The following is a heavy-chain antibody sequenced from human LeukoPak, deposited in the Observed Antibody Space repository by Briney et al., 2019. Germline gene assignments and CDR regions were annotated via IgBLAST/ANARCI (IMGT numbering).Heavy chain of an antibody. CDR3: ARGSTLSPRAVAGLLGFFDY. J-gene: IGHJ4*02. CDR1: GGTFSSYA. CDR2: IIPIFGTA. D-gene: IGHD6-19*01. V-gene: IGHV1-69*06. Sequence: SVKVSCKASGGTFSSYAISWVRQAPGQGLEWMGGIIPIFGTANYAQQFQGRVTITADKSTSTAYMELSSLRSEDTAVYYCARGSTLSPRAVAGLLGFFDYWGQGTLVTVSS.